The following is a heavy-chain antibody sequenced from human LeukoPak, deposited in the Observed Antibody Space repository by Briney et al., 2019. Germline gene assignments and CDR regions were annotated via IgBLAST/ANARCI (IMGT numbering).Heavy chain of an antibody. CDR1: GFTFSSYA. D-gene: IGHD5-18*01. V-gene: IGHV4-34*01. CDR3: ARRPRYSYGSFDY. CDR2: INHSGST. J-gene: IGHJ4*02. Sequence: GSLRLSCAASGFTFSSYAMSWVRQAPGKGLEWIGEINHSGSTNYNPSLKSRVTISVDTSKNQFSLKLSSVTAADTAVYYCARRPRYSYGSFDYWGQGTLVTVSS.